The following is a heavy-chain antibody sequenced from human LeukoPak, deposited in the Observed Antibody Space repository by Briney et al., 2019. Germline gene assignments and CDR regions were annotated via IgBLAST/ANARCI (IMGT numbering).Heavy chain of an antibody. CDR2: INHSGST. Sequence: SETLSLTCAGYGGSFSGYYWSRIRQPPGKGLEWIGEINHSGSTNYNPSLKSRVTISVDTSKNQFSLKLSSVTAADTAVYYCARHRRYDILTGYYRGQEYFDYWGQGTLVTVSS. V-gene: IGHV4-34*01. CDR3: ARHRRYDILTGYYRGQEYFDY. D-gene: IGHD3-9*01. CDR1: GGSFSGYY. J-gene: IGHJ4*02.